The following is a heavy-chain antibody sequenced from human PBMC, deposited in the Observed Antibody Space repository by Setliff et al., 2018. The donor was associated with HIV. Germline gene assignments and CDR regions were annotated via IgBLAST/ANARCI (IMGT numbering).Heavy chain of an antibody. J-gene: IGHJ4*02. CDR2: FYTSGST. Sequence: SETLSLTCTVSGGSIRNEDYFWSWIRQPAGKGLEWIGRFYTSGSTNYSPPFKSRVTISEGTSENQFSLKLTSVTAADTAIYYCARGDPFTDFDSWGQGTLVTVSS. CDR3: ARGDPFTDFDS. CDR1: GGSIRNEDYF. D-gene: IGHD3-16*01. V-gene: IGHV4-61*02.